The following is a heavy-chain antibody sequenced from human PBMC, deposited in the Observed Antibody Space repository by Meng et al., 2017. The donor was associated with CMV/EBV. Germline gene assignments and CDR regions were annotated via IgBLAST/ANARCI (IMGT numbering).Heavy chain of an antibody. Sequence: SGGTCSSYAIRWVRQAPGQWLEWMGGIIPIFGTANYAQKFQGRVTITADESTSTAYMELSSLRSEDTAVYYCARDGKSIVGATHFDYWGQGTLVTVSS. CDR3: ARDGKSIVGATHFDY. V-gene: IGHV1-69*01. J-gene: IGHJ4*02. CDR1: GGTCSSYA. CDR2: IIPIFGTA. D-gene: IGHD1-26*01.